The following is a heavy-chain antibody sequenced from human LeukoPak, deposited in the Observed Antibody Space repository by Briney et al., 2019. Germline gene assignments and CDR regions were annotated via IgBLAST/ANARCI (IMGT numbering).Heavy chain of an antibody. V-gene: IGHV3-23*01. CDR3: AKDVFELYDIYDH. Sequence: GGSLRLSCAASGFTFSTYAVNWVRQAPGKGLEWVSAISGSGGSTFNADSVRGRFTISRDNSKNTLYLQMNSLRAEDTAIYYCAKDVFELYDIYDHWGQGTLVTVSS. D-gene: IGHD3-9*01. CDR2: ISGSGGST. J-gene: IGHJ4*02. CDR1: GFTFSTYA.